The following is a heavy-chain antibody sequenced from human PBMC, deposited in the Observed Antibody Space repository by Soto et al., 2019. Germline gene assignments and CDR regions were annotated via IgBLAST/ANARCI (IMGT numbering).Heavy chain of an antibody. J-gene: IGHJ4*02. V-gene: IGHV4-59*13. CDR2: VYHTGST. Sequence: SETLSLTCDVSGASITTYYWSWIRQAPGKGLEWIGNVYHTGSTDYNSSRRSRVTISVDTSKNQFSLNMNSVTAADTAVYYCARRLFGSGWTLDSWGQGAMVTVSS. D-gene: IGHD6-19*01. CDR1: GASITTYY. CDR3: ARRLFGSGWTLDS.